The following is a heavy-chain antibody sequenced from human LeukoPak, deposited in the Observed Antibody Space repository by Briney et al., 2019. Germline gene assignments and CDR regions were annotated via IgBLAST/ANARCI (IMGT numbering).Heavy chain of an antibody. CDR1: GFTFSSYG. D-gene: IGHD6-13*01. Sequence: GGSLRLSCAASGFTFSSYGMHWVRQAPGKGLEWVAVISYDGSNKYYADSVKGRFTISRDNSKNTLYLQMNSLRAEDTAVYYCATRSRGAATGAFDIWGQGTMVTVSS. CDR3: ATRSRGAATGAFDI. V-gene: IGHV3-30*03. CDR2: ISYDGSNK. J-gene: IGHJ3*02.